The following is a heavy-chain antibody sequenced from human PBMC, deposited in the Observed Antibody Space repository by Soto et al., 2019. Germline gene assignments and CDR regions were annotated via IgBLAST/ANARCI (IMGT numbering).Heavy chain of an antibody. D-gene: IGHD1-1*01. CDR1: GGTFSDST. V-gene: IGHV1-69*13. CDR3: ARNGTLTGYSYGMDV. CDR2: IIPIFDTA. Sequence: ASVKVSCKASGGTFSDSTINWVRQAPGQRLEWMGGIIPIFDTANYAEKFQGRVTITADESTSTSFMEVSSLRSEDTAVYYCARNGTLTGYSYGMDVWGQRTMVTVSS. J-gene: IGHJ6*02.